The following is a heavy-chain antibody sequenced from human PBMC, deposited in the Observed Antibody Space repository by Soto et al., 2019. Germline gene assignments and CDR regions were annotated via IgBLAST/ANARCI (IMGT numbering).Heavy chain of an antibody. CDR3: ARHSLALRKNNWFDP. D-gene: IGHD3-3*02. J-gene: IGHJ5*02. CDR1: GDSIISSDFY. V-gene: IGHV4-39*01. Sequence: PSETLSLTCTASGDSIISSDFYWGWVRQPPGTGLEWIGSIFYLGSSYYNPSLKSRVTMSVDTSKNQFSLRLRSVTAADTALYFCARHSLALRKNNWFDPWGQGIMVTVSS. CDR2: IFYLGSS.